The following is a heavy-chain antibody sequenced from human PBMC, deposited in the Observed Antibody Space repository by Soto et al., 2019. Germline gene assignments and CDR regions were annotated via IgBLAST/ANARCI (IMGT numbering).Heavy chain of an antibody. V-gene: IGHV3-23*01. Sequence: EVQLLESGGGLVQPGGSLRLSCVASEFTFSNYAMSWVRQAPGKGLEWVSAISGNDDSTYYADSVKGRCIISRDNSKNTLDLQMNSLRAQDTAVYYCAKALSKSGVFVFDYWGQGIRVTVSS. CDR3: AKALSKSGVFVFDY. CDR1: EFTFSNYA. J-gene: IGHJ4*02. D-gene: IGHD6-13*01. CDR2: ISGNDDST.